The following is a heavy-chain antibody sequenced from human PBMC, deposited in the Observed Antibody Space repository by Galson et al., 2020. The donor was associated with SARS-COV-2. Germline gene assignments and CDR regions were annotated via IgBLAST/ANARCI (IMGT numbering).Heavy chain of an antibody. CDR2: IYYSGST. CDR1: GGSISSGDYY. Sequence: SETLSLTCTVSGGSISSGDYYWSWIRQPPGTGLEWLGYIYYSGSTYYNPSLKSRVTISVDTSKNQFSLKLSSVTAADTAVYYCARGPGIAAGAPADYWGQGTLVTVSS. D-gene: IGHD6-13*01. J-gene: IGHJ4*02. V-gene: IGHV4-30-4*08. CDR3: ARGPGIAAGAPADY.